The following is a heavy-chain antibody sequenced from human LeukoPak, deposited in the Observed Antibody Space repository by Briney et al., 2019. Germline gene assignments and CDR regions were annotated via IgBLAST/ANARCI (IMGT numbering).Heavy chain of an antibody. V-gene: IGHV3-23*01. J-gene: IGHJ5*02. D-gene: IGHD3-22*01. Sequence: PGGSLRLSCAASGFTFSSYAMSWVRQAPRKGLAWVSAISGSGGSAYYADSVKGRFTISRDNSKNTLYLQMNSLRAEDTAVYYCAKDTTMIVTNNWFDPWGQGTLVTVSS. CDR2: ISGSGGSA. CDR3: AKDTTMIVTNNWFDP. CDR1: GFTFSSYA.